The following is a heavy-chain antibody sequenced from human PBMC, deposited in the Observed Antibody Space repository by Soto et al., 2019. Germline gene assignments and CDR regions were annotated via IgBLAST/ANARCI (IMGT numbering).Heavy chain of an antibody. Sequence: SETLSLTCAVYGGSFSGYYWSWIRQPPGKGLEWIGEINHSGSTNYNPSLKSRVTISVDTSKNQFSLKLSSVTAADTAVYYCARGSTGSNGVPAAAYYYYYYMDVWGKGTTVTVSS. J-gene: IGHJ6*03. CDR3: ARGSTGSNGVPAAAYYYYYYMDV. CDR1: GGSFSGYY. CDR2: INHSGST. V-gene: IGHV4-34*01. D-gene: IGHD2-2*01.